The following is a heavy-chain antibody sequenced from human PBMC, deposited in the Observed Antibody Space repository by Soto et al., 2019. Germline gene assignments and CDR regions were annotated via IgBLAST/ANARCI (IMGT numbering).Heavy chain of an antibody. V-gene: IGHV3-53*04. CDR1: GFTVSSNY. J-gene: IGHJ4*02. CDR2: IYSGGST. Sequence: EVQLVESGGGLVQPGGSLRLSCAASGFTVSSNYMSWVRQAPGKGLEWVSVIYSGGSTYYADSVTGRFTISRHNSKNTLYLQMNSLRAEDTAVYYCATRYYYDSSGSLDYWGQGTLVTVSS. CDR3: ATRYYYDSSGSLDY. D-gene: IGHD3-22*01.